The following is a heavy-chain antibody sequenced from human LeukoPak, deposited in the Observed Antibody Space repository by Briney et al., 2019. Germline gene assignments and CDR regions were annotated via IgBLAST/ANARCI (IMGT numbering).Heavy chain of an antibody. CDR2: ISSSSSCT. V-gene: IGHV3-11*06. D-gene: IGHD6-13*01. J-gene: IGHJ4*02. Sequence: GGSLRLSCAASGFTFSDYYMSWIRQAPGKGLEWVSYISSSSSCTNYADSVKGRFTISRDNAKNSLYLQMNSLRAEDTAVYYCATGGSSSWYGGFDYWGQGTLVTVSS. CDR3: ATGGSSSWYGGFDY. CDR1: GFTFSDYY.